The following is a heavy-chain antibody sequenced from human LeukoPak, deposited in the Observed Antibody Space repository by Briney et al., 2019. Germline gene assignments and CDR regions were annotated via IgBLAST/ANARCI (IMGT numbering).Heavy chain of an antibody. Sequence: SETLSLTCTVSGGSISSHYWNWIRQPQGKGLEWIGYIYYSGSTNYNPSLKSRVAISVDTSKNQFSLKLSSVTAADTAVYYCASSGWYPGYFDYWGQGILVTVSS. V-gene: IGHV4-59*11. D-gene: IGHD6-19*01. J-gene: IGHJ4*02. CDR3: ASSGWYPGYFDY. CDR2: IYYSGST. CDR1: GGSISSHY.